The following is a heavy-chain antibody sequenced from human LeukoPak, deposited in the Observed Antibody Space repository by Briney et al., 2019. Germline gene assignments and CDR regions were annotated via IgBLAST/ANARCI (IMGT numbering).Heavy chain of an antibody. CDR1: GGSFSGYY. D-gene: IGHD6-19*01. CDR3: ARRARYSSGNYYFDY. Sequence: PSETLSLTCAVYGGSFSGYYWSWIRQPPGKGLEWIGEINHSGSTNYNPSLKSRVTISVDTSKNQFSLKLSSVTAADTAVYYCARRARYSSGNYYFDYWGQGTLVTVSS. V-gene: IGHV4-34*01. CDR2: INHSGST. J-gene: IGHJ4*02.